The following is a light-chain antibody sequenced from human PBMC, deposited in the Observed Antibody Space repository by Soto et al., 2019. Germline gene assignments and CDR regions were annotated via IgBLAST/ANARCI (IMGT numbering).Light chain of an antibody. V-gene: IGKV1-33*01. CDR1: LDIDNY. J-gene: IGKJ2*01. CDR3: QHYHNLPMYT. CDR2: DAS. Sequence: DIQMTQSPSSLSASVGDRVTITCQASLDIDNYLNWYQQKPGEAPKLVIYDASILETGVPSRFSGSGSGTDFTCTISSLQPEDVATYYCQHYHNLPMYTFGQGTRLEIK.